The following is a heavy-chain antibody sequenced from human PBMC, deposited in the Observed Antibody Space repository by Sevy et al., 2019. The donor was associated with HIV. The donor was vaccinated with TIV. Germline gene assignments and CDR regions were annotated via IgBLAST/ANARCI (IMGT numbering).Heavy chain of an antibody. CDR3: AGGGFLSRY. J-gene: IGHJ4*02. Sequence: GGSLRLSCAASGFTFSDSWMTWVRQGPGKGLEWVANINQAGSDKYYVDSVRGRFTISRDNDKNSLYLQMNSLRVEDKALYYCAGGGFLSRYWGQGSLVTVSS. CDR2: INQAGSDK. D-gene: IGHD2-15*01. V-gene: IGHV3-7*01. CDR1: GFTFSDSW.